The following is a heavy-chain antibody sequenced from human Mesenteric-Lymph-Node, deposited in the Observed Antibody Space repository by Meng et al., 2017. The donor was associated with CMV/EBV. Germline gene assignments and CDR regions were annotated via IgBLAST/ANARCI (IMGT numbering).Heavy chain of an antibody. CDR2: ISDSGTYT. CDR3: ARDKPITKVRGVFDY. CDR1: GFTFSSYA. D-gene: IGHD3-10*01. J-gene: IGHJ4*02. V-gene: IGHV3-23*01. Sequence: GGSLRLSCAASGFTFSSYAMIWVRQAPGKGLEWVSAISDSGTYTHYADSVKGRFTISRDNSKNSLYLQMNSLRAEDTAVYYCARDKPITKVRGVFDYWGQGTLVTVSS.